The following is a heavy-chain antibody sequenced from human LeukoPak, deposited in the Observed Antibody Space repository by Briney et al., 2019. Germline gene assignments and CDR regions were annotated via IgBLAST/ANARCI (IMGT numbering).Heavy chain of an antibody. CDR2: ISNNGNNI. J-gene: IGHJ4*02. D-gene: IGHD4-17*01. V-gene: IGHV3-30*03. CDR3: ARNDYGDYYFDY. Sequence: GGTLRLSCAASGFTFSRYWMDWVRQAPVKGLKWVAIISNNGNNIYYADCVKGRFTISRDNSKNTLYLQVDSLRAEDTAMYYCARNDYGDYYFDYWGLGTLVTVSS. CDR1: GFTFSRYW.